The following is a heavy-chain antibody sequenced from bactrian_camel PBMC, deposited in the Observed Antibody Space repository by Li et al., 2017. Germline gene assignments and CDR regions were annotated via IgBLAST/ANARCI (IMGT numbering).Heavy chain of an antibody. CDR1: GLSVSDFS. CDR3: VKGSS. CDR2: INTSSGTT. Sequence: HVQLVESGGGSVQTGGSLRLSCAPSGLSVSDFSMAWFRQSPGKEREGVACINTSSGTTHYSDSVKGRFTISRDNAKNTLYLQMNSLKTEDTALYYCVKGSSRGQGTQVTVS. V-gene: IGHV3S1*01. J-gene: IGHJ6*01.